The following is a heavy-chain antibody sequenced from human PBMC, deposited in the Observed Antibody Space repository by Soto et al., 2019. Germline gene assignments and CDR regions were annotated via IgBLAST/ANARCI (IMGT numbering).Heavy chain of an antibody. Sequence: ASVKVSCKASGSTFPSSTVSWVRQAPGQGLEWMGWINAHNGNTKYAQKFQGRHTMTTDTSTGTGYMEMRSLRNDDTAIYFCAIADYGDPDYWGQGTLVTVSS. V-gene: IGHV1-18*01. J-gene: IGHJ4*02. CDR3: AIADYGDPDY. CDR2: INAHNGNT. D-gene: IGHD4-17*01. CDR1: GSTFPSST.